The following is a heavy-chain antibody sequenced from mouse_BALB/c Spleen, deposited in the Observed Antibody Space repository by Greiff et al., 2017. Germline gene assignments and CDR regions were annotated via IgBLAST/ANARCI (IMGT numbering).Heavy chain of an antibody. CDR2: ISSGGGST. CDR3: ARERGYSWYFDV. Sequence: EVQLVESGGGLVKPGGSLKLSCAASGFAFSSYDMSWVRQTPEKRLEWVAYISSGGGSTYYPDTVKGRFTISRDNAKNTLYLQMSSLKSEDTAMYYCARERGYSWYFDVWGAGTTVTVSS. CDR1: GFAFSSYD. V-gene: IGHV5-12-1*01. J-gene: IGHJ1*01. D-gene: IGHD2-3*01.